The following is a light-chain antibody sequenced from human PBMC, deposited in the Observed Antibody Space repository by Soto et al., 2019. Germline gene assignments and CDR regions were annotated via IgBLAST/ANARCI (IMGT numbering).Light chain of an antibody. J-gene: IGLJ1*01. V-gene: IGLV2-8*01. CDR3: TSYAGTYSFFYV. Sequence: QSVLTQPPSASGSPGQSVTISCTGTSSDVGAYNYVSWYQQLPGKAPKLIIYEVSKRPSGVPDRFSGSKSGNTASLTASGLQAEDEADYYCTSYAGTYSFFYVFGNGTKVTVL. CDR1: SSDVGAYNY. CDR2: EVS.